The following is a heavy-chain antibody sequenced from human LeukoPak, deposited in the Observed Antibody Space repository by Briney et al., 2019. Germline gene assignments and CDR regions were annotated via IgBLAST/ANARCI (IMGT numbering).Heavy chain of an antibody. CDR1: GETLSSYL. V-gene: IGHV1-46*01. CDR3: ARAYTYADY. J-gene: IGHJ4*02. Sequence: ASVKVSCEASGETLSSYLVHSVPQAPGQGLEWMGIINPSSGSTSYAQNFQGRVTMTRDTSSSTVYMEPSSLTSHDTSVYYCARAYTYADYWGQGTLVTVSS. D-gene: IGHD3-16*01. CDR2: INPSSGST.